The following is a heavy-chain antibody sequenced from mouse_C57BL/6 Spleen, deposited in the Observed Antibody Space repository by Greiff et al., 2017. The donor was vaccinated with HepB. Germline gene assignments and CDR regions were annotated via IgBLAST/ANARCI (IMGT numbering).Heavy chain of an antibody. CDR1: GFTFSDYG. V-gene: IGHV5-17*01. CDR3: ARGEGSYWYFDV. CDR2: ISSGSSTI. Sequence: DVMLVESGGGLVKPGGSLKLSCAASGFTFSDYGMHWVRQAPEKGLEWVAYISSGSSTIYYADTVKGRFTISSDNAKNTLFLQMTSLRAEDTAMYYCARGEGSYWYFDVWGTGTTVTVSS. J-gene: IGHJ1*03.